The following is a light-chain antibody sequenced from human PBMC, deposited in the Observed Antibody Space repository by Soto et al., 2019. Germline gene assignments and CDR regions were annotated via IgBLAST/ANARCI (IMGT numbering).Light chain of an antibody. V-gene: IGLV2-14*01. CDR3: TSYTTTSTYV. J-gene: IGLJ1*01. CDR1: SSDVGGYNY. Sequence: QSALTQPASVSGSPGQSITISCTGTSSDVGGYNYVSWYQQHPGKAPKVMIYEVSNRPSGVSNRFSGSKSGNTASLTISELQAEDEADYYCTSYTTTSTYVFGTGTKLTVL. CDR2: EVS.